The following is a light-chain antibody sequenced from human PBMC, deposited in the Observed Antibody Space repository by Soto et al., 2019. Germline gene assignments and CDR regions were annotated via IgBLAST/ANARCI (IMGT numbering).Light chain of an antibody. Sequence: SMSTVSGSKGDRIIITCRASQSISSWLAWYQQKPGKAPKLLIYKASSLEGGVPSRFSGSGSGTEFTLTISSLQPDDFATYYCQHYNSYSEAFG. J-gene: IGKJ2*01. CDR1: QSISSW. V-gene: IGKV1-5*03. CDR2: KAS. CDR3: QHYNSYSEA.